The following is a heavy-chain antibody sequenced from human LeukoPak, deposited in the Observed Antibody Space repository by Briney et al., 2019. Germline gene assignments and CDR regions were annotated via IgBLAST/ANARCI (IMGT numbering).Heavy chain of an antibody. D-gene: IGHD4-17*01. CDR3: AKDMGADIRTVTTGFGY. V-gene: IGHV3-23*01. J-gene: IGHJ4*02. CDR2: ISGSGGST. Sequence: GGSLRLSCAASGFTFSSYAMSWVRQAPGKGPEWVSAISGSGGSTYYADSVKGRFTISRDNSKNTLYLQMNSLRAEDTAVYYCAKDMGADIRTVTTGFGYWGQGTLVTVSS. CDR1: GFTFSSYA.